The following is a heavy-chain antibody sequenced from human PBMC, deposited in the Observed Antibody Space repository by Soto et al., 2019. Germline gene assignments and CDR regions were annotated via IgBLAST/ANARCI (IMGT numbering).Heavy chain of an antibody. V-gene: IGHV1-69*13. J-gene: IGHJ3*02. CDR1: GGTFSSYA. D-gene: IGHD3-9*01. Sequence: GASVKVSCKASGGTFSSYAISWVRQAPGQGLEWMGGIIPIFGTANYAQKFQGRVTITADESTSTAYMELRSLRSDDTAVYYCARDRGGDVLRYFDWLRAVGAFDIWGQGTMVTVSS. CDR3: ARDRGGDVLRYFDWLRAVGAFDI. CDR2: IIPIFGTA.